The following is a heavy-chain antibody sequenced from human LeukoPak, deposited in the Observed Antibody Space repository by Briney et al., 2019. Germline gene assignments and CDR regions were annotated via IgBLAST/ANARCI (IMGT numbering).Heavy chain of an antibody. CDR3: ANSDSNNWYGGFDY. J-gene: IGHJ4*02. CDR2: VSASGDST. D-gene: IGHD6-13*01. Sequence: GGSLRLSCAASGFAFSSYWMHWVRQAPGKGLEWVSGVSASGDSTHYADSVKGRFTISRDNSKNTLYLQMNSLRAEDTAVYYCANSDSNNWYGGFDYWGPGTLVTVSS. V-gene: IGHV3-23*01. CDR1: GFAFSSYW.